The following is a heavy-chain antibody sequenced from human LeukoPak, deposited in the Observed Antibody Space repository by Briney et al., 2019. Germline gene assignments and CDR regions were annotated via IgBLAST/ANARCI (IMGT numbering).Heavy chain of an antibody. CDR2: IHPRDSDT. CDR1: GYIFTTAW. Sequence: GESLKISCKGSGYIFTTAWIGWVRRVPGKGLEWMGIIHPRDSDTRYKPSFQGQVTILADKSISTAYLQWNSLKASDTAMYYCARGIEAAAVTEFDSWGQGTLVTVSS. D-gene: IGHD6-13*01. V-gene: IGHV5-51*01. CDR3: ARGIEAAAVTEFDS. J-gene: IGHJ4*02.